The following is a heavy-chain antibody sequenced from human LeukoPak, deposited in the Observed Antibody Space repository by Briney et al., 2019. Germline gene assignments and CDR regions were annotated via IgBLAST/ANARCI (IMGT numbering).Heavy chain of an antibody. J-gene: IGHJ4*02. V-gene: IGHV3-21*01. Sequence: GGFLRLSCAASGFTFSSYSMNWVPQAPGKGLEWGSSISSSSSYIYYADSVKGRFTISRDNAKNSLYLQMDSLRAEDTAVYYCAREPEWLLRRGPFDYWGQGTLVTVSS. D-gene: IGHD5-12*01. CDR1: GFTFSSYS. CDR2: ISSSSSYI. CDR3: AREPEWLLRRGPFDY.